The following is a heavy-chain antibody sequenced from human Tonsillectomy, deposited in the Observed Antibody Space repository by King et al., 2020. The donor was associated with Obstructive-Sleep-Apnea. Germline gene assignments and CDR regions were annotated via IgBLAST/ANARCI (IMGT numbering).Heavy chain of an antibody. CDR3: AIIASHDAFDI. V-gene: IGHV5-10-1*01. CDR2: INPHDSHT. Sequence: QLVQSGAEVKKPGESLTISCKASGYSFTSYWISWVRQMPGKGLEWMGRINPHDSHTKYSPSLQGHVSISVDKSSSTAYLQWSSLKASDTAIYYCAIIASHDAFDIWGQETIVTVSS. D-gene: IGHD2-21*01. J-gene: IGHJ3*02. CDR1: GYSFTSYW.